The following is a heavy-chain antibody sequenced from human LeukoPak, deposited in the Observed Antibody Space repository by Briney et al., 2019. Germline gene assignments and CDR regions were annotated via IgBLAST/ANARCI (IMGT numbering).Heavy chain of an antibody. CDR2: ISDDGSNI. D-gene: IGHD4-17*01. J-gene: IGHJ3*02. V-gene: IGHV3-30*03. CDR1: GFTVSSNY. Sequence: GGSLRLSCAASGFTVSSNYMSWVRQAPGKGLEWVAVISDDGSNIHYADSVKGRFTISRDNFRNTLFLQTSSLRGEDTAVYYCARSYGDYPLDAFDIWGQGTTVTVSS. CDR3: ARSYGDYPLDAFDI.